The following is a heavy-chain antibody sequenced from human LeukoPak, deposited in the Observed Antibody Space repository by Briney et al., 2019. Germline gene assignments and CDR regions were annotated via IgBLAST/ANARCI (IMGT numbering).Heavy chain of an antibody. J-gene: IGHJ4*02. CDR1: RFTFLNYA. Sequence: GGSLGLSCAASRFTFLNYAVNWVRQAPGKGLEWVAIISYDGRNEYYAESVEGRFTISRDTSRNMISPQMNSLRPEDTAVYYCARGYYHFDGSGYFDMWGQGTLVTVSS. CDR3: ARGYYHFDGSGYFDM. D-gene: IGHD3-22*01. V-gene: IGHV3-30*14. CDR2: ISYDGRNE.